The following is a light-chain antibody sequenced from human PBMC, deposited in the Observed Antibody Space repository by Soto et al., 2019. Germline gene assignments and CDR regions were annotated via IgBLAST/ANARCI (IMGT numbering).Light chain of an antibody. CDR2: DVS. V-gene: IGLV2-14*03. CDR3: SSYTTSNTRQIV. CDR1: SSDVGGYNY. J-gene: IGLJ1*01. Sequence: QSVLTQPASLSVSPGQSITLSCTGTSSDVGGYNYVSWYQHHPGKAPKLIIFDVSNRPSGVSNPFSGSKSGNTASLTISGLQPEEEADYYCSSYTTSNTRQIVFGTGTKVTVL.